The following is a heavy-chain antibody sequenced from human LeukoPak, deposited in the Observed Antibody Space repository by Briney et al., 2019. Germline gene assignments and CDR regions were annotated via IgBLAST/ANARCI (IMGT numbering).Heavy chain of an antibody. J-gene: IGHJ6*02. CDR2: IIPILGIA. CDR3: ARGHQPPYYGMDV. CDR1: GGTLSSYT. Sequence: SVKVSCKASGGTLSSYTISWVRQAPGQGLEWMGRIIPILGIANNAQKFQGRVTITADKSTSTAYMELSSLRSEDTAVFYCARGHQPPYYGMDVWGQGTTVTVSS. V-gene: IGHV1-69*02.